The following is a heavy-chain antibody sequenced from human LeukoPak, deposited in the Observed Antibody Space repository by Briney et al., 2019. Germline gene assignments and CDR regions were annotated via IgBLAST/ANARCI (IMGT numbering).Heavy chain of an antibody. V-gene: IGHV3-53*05. J-gene: IGHJ4*02. Sequence: EAGGSLRLSCAASGFTVDNSFMTWVRQPPGKGLEWVSFIYPAGTTYFEDSVKGRFTLSRDSSENPMYLQMNSLRAEDSAVYYCAKDRHYSNFVHYFFDYWGQGTLVTVSS. CDR3: AKDRHYSNFVHYFFDY. D-gene: IGHD4-11*01. CDR1: GFTVDNSF. CDR2: IYPAGTT.